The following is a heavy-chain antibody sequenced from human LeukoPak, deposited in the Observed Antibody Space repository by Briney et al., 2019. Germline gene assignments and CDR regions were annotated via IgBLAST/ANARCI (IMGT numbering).Heavy chain of an antibody. CDR3: AREVEGTLVY. D-gene: IGHD1-7*01. V-gene: IGHV3-53*01. Sequence: PGGSLRLSCAASGFTVSRNYMSWVRQAPGKGLEWVSVIYSGGSKYYADSVKGRFTISRDNPKNTLYLQMNSLRAEDTAVYYCAREVEGTLVYWGQGTLVTVSS. CDR1: GFTVSRNY. J-gene: IGHJ4*02. CDR2: IYSGGSK.